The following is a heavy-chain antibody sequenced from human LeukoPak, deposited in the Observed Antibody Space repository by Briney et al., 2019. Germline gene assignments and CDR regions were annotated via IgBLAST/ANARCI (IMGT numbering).Heavy chain of an antibody. Sequence: ASVKVSCKASGYTSTGYYMHWVRQAPGQGLEWMGWINPNSGGTNYAQKFQGRVTMTRDTSISTAYMELSRLRSDDTAAYYCASTGVVPAAPYYFDYWGQGTLVTVSS. CDR3: ASTGVVPAAPYYFDY. D-gene: IGHD2-2*01. V-gene: IGHV1-2*02. J-gene: IGHJ4*02. CDR1: GYTSTGYY. CDR2: INPNSGGT.